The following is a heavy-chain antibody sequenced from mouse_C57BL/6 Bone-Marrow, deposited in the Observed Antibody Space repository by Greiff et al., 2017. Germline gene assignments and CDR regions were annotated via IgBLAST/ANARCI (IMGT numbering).Heavy chain of an antibody. CDR2: IDPENGDT. J-gene: IGHJ2*01. Sequence: EVQLQQSGAELVRPGASVKLSCTASGFNIKDDYMHWVKQRPEQGLEWIGWIDPENGDTEYASKFQGKATITADTSSNTAYLQLSSLTSEDNAVYYCTTNYGSDYWGQGTTLTVSS. V-gene: IGHV14-4*01. D-gene: IGHD1-1*01. CDR3: TTNYGSDY. CDR1: GFNIKDDY.